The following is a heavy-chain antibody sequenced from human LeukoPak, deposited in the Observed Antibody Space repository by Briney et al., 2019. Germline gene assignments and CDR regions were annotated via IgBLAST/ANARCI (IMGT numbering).Heavy chain of an antibody. J-gene: IGHJ4*02. D-gene: IGHD4-17*01. V-gene: IGHV4-59*01. Sequence: PSETLSLTCTVSGGSISSYYWSWIRQPPGKGLEWIGYIYYSGSTNYNPPLKSRVTISVDTSKNQFSLKLSSVTAADTAVYYCAREHDYGDYFDYWGQGTLVTVSS. CDR1: GGSISSYY. CDR2: IYYSGST. CDR3: AREHDYGDYFDY.